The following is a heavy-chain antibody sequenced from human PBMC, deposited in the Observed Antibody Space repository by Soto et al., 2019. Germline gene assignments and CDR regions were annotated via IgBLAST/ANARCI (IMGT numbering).Heavy chain of an antibody. CDR3: AKYAYGSGPLYMDF. Sequence: PGGSLRLSCAASGFTFDDYAMHWVRQAPGKGLEWVSGISWNSGSIGYADSVKGRFTISRDNAKNSLYLQMNSLRAEDTALYYCAKYAYGSGPLYMDFSCKGIIVTVSS. V-gene: IGHV3-9*01. CDR2: ISWNSGSI. J-gene: IGHJ6*04. D-gene: IGHD3-10*01. CDR1: GFTFDDYA.